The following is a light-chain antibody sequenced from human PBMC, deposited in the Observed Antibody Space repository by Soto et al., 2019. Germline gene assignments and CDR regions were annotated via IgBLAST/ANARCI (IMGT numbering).Light chain of an antibody. J-gene: IGKJ2*01. CDR1: QSISSY. CDR3: QLSYSTPYT. CDR2: AAS. V-gene: IGKV1-39*01. Sequence: DIQMTQSPSSLSASVGDRVIITCRASQSISSYLNWYQQKPGKAPKLLIYAASSLQSGVPSRFSGSGSGTGFTLTISKLQPEDFATYYCQLSYSTPYTFGQGTKLEIK.